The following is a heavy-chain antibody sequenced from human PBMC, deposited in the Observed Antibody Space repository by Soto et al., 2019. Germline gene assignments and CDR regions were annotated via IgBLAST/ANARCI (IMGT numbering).Heavy chain of an antibody. CDR3: ARVLRGWFDP. J-gene: IGHJ5*02. V-gene: IGHV4-59*12. Sequence: SETLSIHFTVSGGSIRSYYWSWIRQPPGKGLEWIGYIYHSGSTNYKTSLKSRVTMSVDKTKNDVSLKLTSVTAADTAVYYCARVLRGWFDPWGQGTPVTVAS. CDR1: GGSIRSYY. CDR2: IYHSGST.